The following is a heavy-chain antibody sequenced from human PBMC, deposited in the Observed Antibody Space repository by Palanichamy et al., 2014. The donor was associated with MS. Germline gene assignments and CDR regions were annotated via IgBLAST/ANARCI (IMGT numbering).Heavy chain of an antibody. Sequence: EVQLVQSGEEVKKPGESLKISCKGSGYSFPNYWIAWVRQMPGKGLEWMGIIYAGDSETKYSPSFQGQVTISADRSINAAYLQWSSLEASDNAIYYCARLAPTIIPPAKTGSSYYFDYWGQGTLVTVSS. CDR1: GYSFPNYW. J-gene: IGHJ4*02. D-gene: IGHD3-10*01. CDR3: ARLAPTIIPPAKTGSSYYFDY. V-gene: IGHV5-51*03. CDR2: IYAGDSET.